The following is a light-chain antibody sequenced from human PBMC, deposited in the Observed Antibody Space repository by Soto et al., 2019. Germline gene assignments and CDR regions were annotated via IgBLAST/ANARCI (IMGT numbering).Light chain of an antibody. CDR2: GAS. Sequence: EIVMTQSPVTLSVSPWERATLSCRASQSVNMNLAWYQHKPGQAPRLLIYGASSRATGVPDRFSASGSGTDFTLTINRLEAEDVAVYYCQQYGSSPTFGQGTRLEIK. CDR3: QQYGSSPT. CDR1: QSVNMN. J-gene: IGKJ5*01. V-gene: IGKV3-20*01.